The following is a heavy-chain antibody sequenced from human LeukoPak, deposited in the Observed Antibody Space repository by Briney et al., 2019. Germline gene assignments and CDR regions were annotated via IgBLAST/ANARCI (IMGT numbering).Heavy chain of an antibody. CDR1: GGTFSSYA. J-gene: IGHJ4*02. CDR3: ARGCSGGSCYDYYFDY. Sequence: SVKVSCKASGGTFSSYAISWVRQAPGQGLEWVGGIIPIFGTANYAQKFQGRITITTDESTSTAYMELSSLRSEDTAVYYCARGCSGGSCYDYYFDYWGQGTLVTVSS. V-gene: IGHV1-69*05. CDR2: IIPIFGTA. D-gene: IGHD2-15*01.